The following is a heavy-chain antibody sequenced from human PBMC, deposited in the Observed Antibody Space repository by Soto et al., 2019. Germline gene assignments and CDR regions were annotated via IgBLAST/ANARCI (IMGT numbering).Heavy chain of an antibody. CDR2: LSGGDRST. J-gene: IGHJ4*02. CDR1: GFTFSNYA. V-gene: IGHV3-23*01. D-gene: IGHD3-22*01. CDR3: AKAYYYDGSGYFYDY. Sequence: EVQLLESGGGLVQPGGSLRLSCAASGFTFSNYAMSWVRQAPGKGLEWVSALSGGDRSTYYADSVRGRFTISRDDSKDTLYLQMNSLRAEDTAVYYCAKAYYYDGSGYFYDYWGQGTLFTFSS.